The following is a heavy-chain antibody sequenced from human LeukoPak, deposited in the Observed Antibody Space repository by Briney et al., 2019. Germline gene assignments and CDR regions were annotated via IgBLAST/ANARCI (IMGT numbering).Heavy chain of an antibody. J-gene: IGHJ4*02. Sequence: GGSLRLSCAASGFTFSSYEMNWVRQAPGKGLEWVSYISSSGSTIYYADSVTGRFTISRDNAKNSLYLQMNSLRDDDTAMYYCARGDSSGYHGGFDYWGQGTLVTVSS. D-gene: IGHD3-22*01. CDR1: GFTFSSYE. CDR3: ARGDSSGYHGGFDY. CDR2: ISSSGSTI. V-gene: IGHV3-48*03.